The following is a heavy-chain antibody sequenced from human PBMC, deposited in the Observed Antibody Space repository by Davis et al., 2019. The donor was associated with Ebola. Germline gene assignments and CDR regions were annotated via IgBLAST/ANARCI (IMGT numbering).Heavy chain of an antibody. CDR2: ISYDGSNK. Sequence: GESLKISCAASGFTFSSYGMHWVRQAPGKGLEWVAVISYDGSNKYYADSVKGRFTISRDNSKNTLYLQMNSLRAEDTAVYYCASTMEGYFDYWGQGTLVTVSS. D-gene: IGHD3-10*01. V-gene: IGHV3-30*03. CDR1: GFTFSSYG. J-gene: IGHJ4*02. CDR3: ASTMEGYFDY.